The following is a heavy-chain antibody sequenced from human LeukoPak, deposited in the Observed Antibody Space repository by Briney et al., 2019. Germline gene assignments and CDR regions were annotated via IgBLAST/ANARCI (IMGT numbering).Heavy chain of an antibody. J-gene: IGHJ6*02. CDR1: VGSISSGNW. V-gene: IGHV4/OR15-8*01. CDR3: ATAPILRGEGGEHYKYGMDV. D-gene: IGHD2-2*02. Sequence: PSETLSLTCGVSVGSISSGNWWSWVRQSPGKGLERIGEIYHNGTPNYNPSLKSLVTISADTFKNHFSLKLTSVTAADTAAYYCATAPILRGEGGEHYKYGMDVWGQGTTVIVSS. CDR2: IYHNGTP.